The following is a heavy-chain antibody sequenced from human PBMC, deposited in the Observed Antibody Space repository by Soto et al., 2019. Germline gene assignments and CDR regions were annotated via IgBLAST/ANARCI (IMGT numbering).Heavy chain of an antibody. CDR3: ARDRKQWLPQSDDSLDI. D-gene: IGHD6-19*01. V-gene: IGHV3-48*03. J-gene: IGHJ3*02. CDR2: ISSSGRTI. CDR1: GFTFSSYE. Sequence: EVQLVEPGGGLVQPGGSLRLSCAANGFTFSSYEMNCVRQAPGKGLEWVSYISSSGRTIYYGDPVKGRCNISRDNAKNSLDLQMNSLRAEDTAVYYCARDRKQWLPQSDDSLDIWGQGTMVTDSS.